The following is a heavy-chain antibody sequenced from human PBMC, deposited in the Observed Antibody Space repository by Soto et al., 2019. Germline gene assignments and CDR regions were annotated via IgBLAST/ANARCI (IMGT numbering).Heavy chain of an antibody. V-gene: IGHV4-31*03. CDR1: GGSISSDGYY. D-gene: IGHD1-1*01. CDR3: ARDSSGQTGTLDY. J-gene: IGHJ4*02. Sequence: SETLSLTCTVSGGSISSDGYYWSWIRQHPGKGLEWIGYIYYSGSTYYNPSLKSRVTISVDTSKNQFSLKLSSVTAADTAVYYCARDSSGQTGTLDYWGQGTLVTVSS. CDR2: IYYSGST.